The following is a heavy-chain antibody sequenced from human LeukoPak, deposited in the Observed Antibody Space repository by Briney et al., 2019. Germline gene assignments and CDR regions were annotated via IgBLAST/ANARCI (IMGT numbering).Heavy chain of an antibody. Sequence: SETLSLTCAVFGGSFSGYYWSWIRQPPGKGLDWIGEINHSGSTNYNPSLKSRVTISVDTSKKQFSLKLTSVTAADTAVYYCARDCSSSTCYFDHWGQGTLVTVSS. V-gene: IGHV4-34*01. J-gene: IGHJ4*02. CDR1: GGSFSGYY. D-gene: IGHD2-2*01. CDR3: ARDCSSSTCYFDH. CDR2: INHSGST.